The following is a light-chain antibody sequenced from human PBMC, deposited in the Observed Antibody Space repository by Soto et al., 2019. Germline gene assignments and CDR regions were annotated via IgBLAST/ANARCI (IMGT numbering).Light chain of an antibody. CDR1: QSVSSSV. Sequence: EIVLTQSPGTLSLSPGERATLSCRASQSVSSSVLAWYQQKPGQAPRLLIYGATSRATGVPDRFSGSGSGTDFTLTISRLEPEDFAVYYCQQYGTSPPLYTFGQGTKLDIK. CDR3: QQYGTSPPLYT. CDR2: GAT. V-gene: IGKV3-20*01. J-gene: IGKJ2*01.